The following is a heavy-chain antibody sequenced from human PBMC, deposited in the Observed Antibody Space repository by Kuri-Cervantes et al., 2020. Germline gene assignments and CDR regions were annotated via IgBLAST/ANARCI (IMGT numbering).Heavy chain of an antibody. J-gene: IGHJ6*03. D-gene: IGHD3-10*01. V-gene: IGHV1-69*10. CDR3: AREPSYGVQGFGYMDV. CDR1: GGTFSNYA. Sequence: SVKVSCKASGGTFSNYAINWVRQAPGQGLEWMGGIIATLGTTIYPQKFQGRVTITADKSTSTAYMELSSLRSEDTAVYYCAREPSYGVQGFGYMDVWGKGTTVTVSS. CDR2: IIATLGTT.